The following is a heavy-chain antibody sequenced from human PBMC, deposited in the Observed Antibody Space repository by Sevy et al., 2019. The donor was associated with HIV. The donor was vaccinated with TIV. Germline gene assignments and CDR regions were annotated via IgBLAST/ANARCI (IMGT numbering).Heavy chain of an antibody. V-gene: IGHV3-49*03. CDR3: TRGYCSSTSCYAAYYYYYGMDV. Sequence: GGSLRLSCTASGFTFGDYAMSWFRQAPGKGLEWVGFIRSKAYGGTTEYAASVKGRFTISRDDSKSIAYLRMNSLKTEDTAVYYCTRGYCSSTSCYAAYYYYYGMDVWGQGTTVTVSS. CDR1: GFTFGDYA. CDR2: IRSKAYGGTT. D-gene: IGHD2-2*01. J-gene: IGHJ6*02.